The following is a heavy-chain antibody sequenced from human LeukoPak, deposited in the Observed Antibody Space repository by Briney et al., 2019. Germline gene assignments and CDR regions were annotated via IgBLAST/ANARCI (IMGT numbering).Heavy chain of an antibody. CDR3: ARDGDGYNGLDHDAFDI. CDR1: GYTFTGYY. J-gene: IGHJ3*02. CDR2: INPNSGGT. D-gene: IGHD5-24*01. V-gene: IGHV1-2*02. Sequence: ASVKVSCKASGYTFTGYYMHWVRQAPGQGLEWMGWINPNSGGTNYAQKFQGRVTMTRDTSISTAYMELSRLRSDDTAVYYCARDGDGYNGLDHDAFDIWGQGTMVTVSS.